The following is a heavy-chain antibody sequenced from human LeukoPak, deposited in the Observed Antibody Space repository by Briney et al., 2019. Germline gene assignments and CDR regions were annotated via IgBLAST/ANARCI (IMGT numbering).Heavy chain of an antibody. D-gene: IGHD1-1*01. CDR3: ARGPRYSPDY. CDR1: GYTFTNYG. V-gene: IGHV1-18*01. J-gene: IGHJ4*02. Sequence: ASVKVSCKASGYTFTNYGITWARQAPGQGLEWMGWISAYNGNTNYAQKLQGRVTMTTDTHTSTAYMELRSLRSDDTAVYYCARGPRYSPDYWGQGTLVTLSS. CDR2: ISAYNGNT.